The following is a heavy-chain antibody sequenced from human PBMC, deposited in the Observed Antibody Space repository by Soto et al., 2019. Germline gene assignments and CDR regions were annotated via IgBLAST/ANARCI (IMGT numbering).Heavy chain of an antibody. V-gene: IGHV1-18*01. CDR1: GYTFTNYG. CDR3: ARDYDVDY. J-gene: IGHJ4*02. CDR2: ISTHNGHT. D-gene: IGHD3-3*01. Sequence: QVHLVQSGTEVKKPGASVKVSCKASGYTFTNYGINWVRQAPGQGLEWMGWISTHNGHTNYAQKFQDRITMTADTSTSTAYMEMRSLRSDDTAMYYCARDYDVDYWGQGTLVTVSS.